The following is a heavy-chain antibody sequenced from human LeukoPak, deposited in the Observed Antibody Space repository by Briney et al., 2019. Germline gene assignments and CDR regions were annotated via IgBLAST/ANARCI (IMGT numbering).Heavy chain of an antibody. J-gene: IGHJ4*02. V-gene: IGHV3-23*01. CDR3: ATSYYYNAGGPFYFDF. D-gene: IGHD3-10*01. CDR1: GFTFSSYA. CDR2: INVGGSST. Sequence: GGSLRLSCAASGFTFSSYAMSWVRQAPGKGLEWVSGINVGGSSTYYADSVKGRFTISRVNSRNTLHLQMTSLRAEDTALYYCATSYYYNAGGPFYFDFWGQGALVTVSS.